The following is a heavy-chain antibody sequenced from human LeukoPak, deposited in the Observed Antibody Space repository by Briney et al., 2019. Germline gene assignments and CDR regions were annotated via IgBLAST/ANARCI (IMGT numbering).Heavy chain of an antibody. D-gene: IGHD4-17*01. Sequence: PGGSLRLSCAASGFRFSDYNVAWVRQAPGKGLEWVSIISRDGINIYYADSLKGRITISRDNAKNSLSLQVKSLRAEDTAVYYCARGGTSVTRHFDCWGQGTLVTVSS. V-gene: IGHV3-21*01. CDR1: GFRFSDYN. CDR3: ARGGTSVTRHFDC. J-gene: IGHJ4*02. CDR2: ISRDGINI.